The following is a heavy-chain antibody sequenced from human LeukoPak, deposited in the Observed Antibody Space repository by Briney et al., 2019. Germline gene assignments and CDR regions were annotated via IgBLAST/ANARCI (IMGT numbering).Heavy chain of an antibody. CDR3: AISDCSSTSCYGKFEFDY. D-gene: IGHD2-2*01. CDR2: IYHSGST. V-gene: IGHV4-38-2*02. J-gene: IGHJ4*02. Sequence: SETLSLTCTVSGYSISSGYYWGCIRQPPGKGLAWIGSIYHSGSTYYNPSLKSRVTISVDTSKNQFSLKLSSVTAADTAVYYCAISDCSSTSCYGKFEFDYWGQGTLVTVSS. CDR1: GYSISSGYY.